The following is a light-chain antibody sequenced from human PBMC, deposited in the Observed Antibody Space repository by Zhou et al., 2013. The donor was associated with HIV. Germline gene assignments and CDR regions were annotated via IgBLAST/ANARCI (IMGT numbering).Light chain of an antibody. CDR3: QQLRT. Sequence: DIQLTQSPSFLSASVGDRVTITCRASQGIANYLAWYQQKPGKAPKLLIYDASTLQSGVPSRFSGSGSGTEFTLTISSLQPEDFATYYCQQLRTFGPGTKVDIK. J-gene: IGKJ3*01. CDR1: QGIANY. CDR2: DAS. V-gene: IGKV1-9*01.